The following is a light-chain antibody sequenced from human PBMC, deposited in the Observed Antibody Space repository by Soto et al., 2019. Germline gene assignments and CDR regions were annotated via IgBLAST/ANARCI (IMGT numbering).Light chain of an antibody. CDR1: QAISTY. V-gene: IGKV1-9*01. Sequence: DIQLTQSPSFLSASVGDTVTITCRASQAISTYLAWYQQKPGKVPKLLIRSASTLQSGVPPRFSGGGSWTEFTLTISTLQPDDSGIYYCQQLNGYQLAFGGGTNVEIK. CDR2: SAS. J-gene: IGKJ4*01. CDR3: QQLNGYQLA.